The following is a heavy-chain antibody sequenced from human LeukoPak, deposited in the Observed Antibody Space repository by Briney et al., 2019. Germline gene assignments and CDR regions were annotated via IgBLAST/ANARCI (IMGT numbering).Heavy chain of an antibody. CDR2: ILYDGSNK. D-gene: IGHD3-22*01. V-gene: IGHV3-30-3*01. Sequence: GGSLRLSCAASGFTFSRYAMRWVRQPPGKGLEWVAVILYDGSNKYYADSVKGRFTISRDNSKNTVYLQMNSPRAEDTALYYCAREAIVVERWFDPWGQGTLVTVSS. CDR1: GFTFSRYA. J-gene: IGHJ5*02. CDR3: AREAIVVERWFDP.